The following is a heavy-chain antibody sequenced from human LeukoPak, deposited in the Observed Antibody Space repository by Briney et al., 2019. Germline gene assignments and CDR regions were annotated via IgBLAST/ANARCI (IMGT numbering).Heavy chain of an antibody. CDR2: IYSDGST. Sequence: GGSLRLSCAASGFTVTGNYMSWVRQAPGKGLEWVSVIYSDGSTYYADSVKGRFTISRDNSKNTLFLQMNNLRAEDTAVYYCAREREDWGLAFDYWGQGTLVTVSS. J-gene: IGHJ4*02. V-gene: IGHV3-66*01. D-gene: IGHD7-27*01. CDR3: AREREDWGLAFDY. CDR1: GFTVTGNY.